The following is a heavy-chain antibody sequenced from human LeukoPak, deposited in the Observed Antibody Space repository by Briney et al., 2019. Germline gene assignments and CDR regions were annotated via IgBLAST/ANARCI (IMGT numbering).Heavy chain of an antibody. Sequence: GESLTLSCAASGFTFSSYGMHWVRQAPGKGLEWVAVISSDGVNKYSADSVKGRFTISRDNSKNTLYLQMNILRAEDTAVYYCAKGQSYYDGSGYYSTDYWGQGTPVTVSS. V-gene: IGHV3-30*18. CDR1: GFTFSSYG. CDR2: ISSDGVNK. CDR3: AKGQSYYDGSGYYSTDY. J-gene: IGHJ4*02. D-gene: IGHD3-22*01.